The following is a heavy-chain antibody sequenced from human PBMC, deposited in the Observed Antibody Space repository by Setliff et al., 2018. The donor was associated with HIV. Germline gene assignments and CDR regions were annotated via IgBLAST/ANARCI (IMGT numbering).Heavy chain of an antibody. CDR3: ARGALLAVFDFDH. V-gene: IGHV1-3*01. CDR2: INVGKGDT. D-gene: IGHD3-10*01. J-gene: IGHJ4*01. CDR1: GYTFTTYS. Sequence: ASVKVSCKAFGYTFTTYSLHWVRQAPGQSLEWMGWINVGKGDTKYSQEFQGRITITTDTSANTGYMELSSLRSDDTAVYFCARGALLAVFDFDHWGHGTLVTVSA.